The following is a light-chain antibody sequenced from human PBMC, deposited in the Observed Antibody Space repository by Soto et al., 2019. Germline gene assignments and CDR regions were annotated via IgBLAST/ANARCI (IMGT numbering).Light chain of an antibody. CDR3: QQSYSTPRT. V-gene: IGKV1-39*01. Sequence: DIQMTQSPASLSASVGDRVTLTCRPSQSIHIYLNWYQQKPGKAPKIXIYAASSLPSGVPSRFSGSGAGTDFTLTISSLQPEGFATDYCQQSYSTPRTFGPGTKVDIK. CDR2: AAS. CDR1: QSIHIY. J-gene: IGKJ1*01.